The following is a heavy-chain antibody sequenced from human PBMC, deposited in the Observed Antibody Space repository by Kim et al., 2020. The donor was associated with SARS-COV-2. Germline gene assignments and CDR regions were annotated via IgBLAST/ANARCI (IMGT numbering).Heavy chain of an antibody. D-gene: IGHD4-17*01. J-gene: IGHJ6*02. Sequence: SETLSLTCAVYGGSFSGYYWSWIRQPPGKGLEWIGEINHSGSTNYNPPPQSRVTISVDTSKNQFSLKLISVTAADTAGDYCSRGLRVTTFYYYYGMDVWGQGTTVPVSS. CDR1: GGSFSGYY. CDR2: INHSGST. V-gene: IGHV4-34*01. CDR3: SRGLRVTTFYYYYGMDV.